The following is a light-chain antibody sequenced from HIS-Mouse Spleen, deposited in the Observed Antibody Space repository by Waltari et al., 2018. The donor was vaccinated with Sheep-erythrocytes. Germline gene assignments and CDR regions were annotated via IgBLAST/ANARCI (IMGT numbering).Light chain of an antibody. CDR1: QSVLYSSNNKNY. Sequence: DIVMTQSPDSLAVSLGERATINCKSSQSVLYSSNNKNYLAWYQQKPGQPPKLLIYWASTRESGVADRFSGSGSGTDFTLTISSLQAEDVAVYYCQKYYSTLTFGGGTKVEIK. J-gene: IGKJ4*01. CDR2: WAS. CDR3: QKYYSTLT. V-gene: IGKV4-1*01.